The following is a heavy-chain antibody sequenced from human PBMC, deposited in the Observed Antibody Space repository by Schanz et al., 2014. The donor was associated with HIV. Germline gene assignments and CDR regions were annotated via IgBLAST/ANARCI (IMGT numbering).Heavy chain of an antibody. CDR1: EYIFTDHY. V-gene: IGHV1-2*02. D-gene: IGHD2-2*01. CDR3: TRNRYNLLPFDF. J-gene: IGHJ4*02. Sequence: QVQLVQSGAEVKKPGASVKVSCTASEYIFTDHYIQWVRRDPGQGLEWMGWMKPNSGVTEDAQKFQGRVSLTNATSITTASLELSRPRSDDTAIYLCTRNRYNLLPFDFWGQGTLVTVSS. CDR2: MKPNSGVT.